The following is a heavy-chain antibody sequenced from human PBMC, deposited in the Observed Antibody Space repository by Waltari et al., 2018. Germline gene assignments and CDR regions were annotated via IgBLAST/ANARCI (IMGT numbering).Heavy chain of an antibody. V-gene: IGHV1-46*01. CDR3: AREFRGGDTYGNWFDP. CDR1: GYTFTSYY. D-gene: IGHD3-16*01. J-gene: IGHJ5*02. Sequence: QVQLVQSGAEVKKPGASVKVSCKASGYTFTSYYMHWVRQAPGQGLEWMGIINPSGGSTSDAQKFQGRVTMTRDTSTSTVYMELSSLRSEDTAVYYCAREFRGGDTYGNWFDPWGQGTLVTVSS. CDR2: INPSGGST.